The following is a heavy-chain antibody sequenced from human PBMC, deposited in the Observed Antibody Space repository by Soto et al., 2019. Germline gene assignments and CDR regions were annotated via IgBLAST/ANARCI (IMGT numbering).Heavy chain of an antibody. V-gene: IGHV3-30*04. J-gene: IGHJ4*02. CDR1: GFAFRTLA. Sequence: GGSLRLSCAVSGFAFRTLAMHWVRQTPGTGLEWVAVISYDGSNKYYADSVKGRFTISRDNSKNTLYLQMNSLRAEDTAVYYCAKVMIPGIVGAHWFDYWGQGTLVTVSS. D-gene: IGHD1-26*01. CDR3: AKVMIPGIVGAHWFDY. CDR2: ISYDGSNK.